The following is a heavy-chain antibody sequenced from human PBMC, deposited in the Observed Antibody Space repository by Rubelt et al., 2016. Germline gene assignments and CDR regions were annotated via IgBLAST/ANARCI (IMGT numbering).Heavy chain of an antibody. CDR2: INHSGST. J-gene: IGHJ5*02. Sequence: QVQLQESGPGLVKPSETLSLTCTVSGGSISSYYWSWIRQPPGKGLEWIGEINHSGSTNYNPSLRIRVTISVDTSKNQFSLKLSSGTAADTAVYYCARTTPEVFDPWGQGTLVTVSS. V-gene: IGHV4-59*12. CDR3: ARTTPEVFDP. CDR1: GGSISSYY. D-gene: IGHD1-14*01.